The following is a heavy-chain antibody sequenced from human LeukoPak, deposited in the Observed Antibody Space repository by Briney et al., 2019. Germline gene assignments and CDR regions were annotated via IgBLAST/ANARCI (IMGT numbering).Heavy chain of an antibody. D-gene: IGHD6-13*01. CDR1: GFTFSSYW. V-gene: IGHV3-74*01. Sequence: GGSLRLSCAASGFTFSSYWMHWVRQAPGKGLVWVSRINSDGSSTSYADSVKGRFTISRDNAKNTLYLQMNSLRAEDTAVYYCAKAVYSSSPIAADYWGQGTLVTVSS. CDR3: AKAVYSSSPIAADY. J-gene: IGHJ4*02. CDR2: INSDGSST.